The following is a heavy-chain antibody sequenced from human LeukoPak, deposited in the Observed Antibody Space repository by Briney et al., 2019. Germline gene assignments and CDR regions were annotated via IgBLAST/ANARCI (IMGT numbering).Heavy chain of an antibody. CDR2: IVVGSGNT. Sequence: GTSVKVSCXASGFTFTSSAMQWVRQARGQRLEWIGLIVVGSGNTNYAQKFQERVTITRDMSTSTAYMELSSLRSEDTAVYYCAAGDYYYDSSGYYYWGQGTLVTVSS. V-gene: IGHV1-58*02. CDR1: GFTFTSSA. J-gene: IGHJ4*02. CDR3: AAGDYYYDSSGYYY. D-gene: IGHD3-22*01.